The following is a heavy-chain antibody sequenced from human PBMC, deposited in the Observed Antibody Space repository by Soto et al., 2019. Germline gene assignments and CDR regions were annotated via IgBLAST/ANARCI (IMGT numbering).Heavy chain of an antibody. CDR3: ARDKDRLQLGGNYYFILDV. CDR2: IMPVFRRP. CDR1: GATFRTSA. Sequence: QVQLVQSGAEVKKPGSSVKVSCKASGATFRTSALSWVRQAPGQGLEWVGGIMPVFRRPKYAQNFQDRVTITADESTSTAYMELNSLRSDDTAVYYCARDKDRLQLGGNYYFILDVWGQGTAVTVSS. V-gene: IGHV1-69*12. J-gene: IGHJ6*02. D-gene: IGHD1-1*01.